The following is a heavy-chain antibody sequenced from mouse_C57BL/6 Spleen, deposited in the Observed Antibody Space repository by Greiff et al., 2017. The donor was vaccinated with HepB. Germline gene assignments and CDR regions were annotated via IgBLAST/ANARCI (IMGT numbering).Heavy chain of an antibody. J-gene: IGHJ4*01. Sequence: VQLQQSGAELARPGASVKMSCKASGYTFTSYTMHWVKQRPGQGLEWIGYINPSSGYTKYKQKFKDKATLTADKSSSTVYMQLSSLTSEDSAVYYCARSIYYGYEGYAMDYWGQGTSVTVSS. V-gene: IGHV1-4*01. CDR1: GYTFTSYT. CDR3: ARSIYYGYEGYAMDY. CDR2: INPSSGYT. D-gene: IGHD2-2*01.